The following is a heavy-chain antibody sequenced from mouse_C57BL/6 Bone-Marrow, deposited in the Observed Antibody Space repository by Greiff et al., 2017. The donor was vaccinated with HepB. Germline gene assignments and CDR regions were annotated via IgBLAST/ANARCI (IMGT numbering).Heavy chain of an antibody. CDR3: ARQPAGYFDV. CDR1: GFTFSDYG. J-gene: IGHJ1*03. CDR2: ISNLAYSI. V-gene: IGHV5-15*04. Sequence: EVKLVESGGGLAQPGGSLKLSCAASGFTFSDYGMAWVRQAPRKGPEWVAFISNLAYSIYYADTVTGRFTISRENAKNTLYLEMSSLRSEDTAMYYCARQPAGYFDVWGTGTTVTVSS.